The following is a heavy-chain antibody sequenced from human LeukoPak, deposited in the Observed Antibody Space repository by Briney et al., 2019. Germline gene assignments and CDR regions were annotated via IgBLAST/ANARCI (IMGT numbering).Heavy chain of an antibody. CDR2: ISGSGGST. D-gene: IGHD6-13*01. Sequence: GGSLRLSCAASGFTFRSYAMSWVRQAPGKGLEWVSAISGSGGSTYYADSVKGRFTISRDNSKNTLYLQMNSLRAEDTAVYYCAKTPLYSSSWYGSDYWGQGTLVTVSS. CDR1: GFTFRSYA. J-gene: IGHJ4*02. CDR3: AKTPLYSSSWYGSDY. V-gene: IGHV3-23*01.